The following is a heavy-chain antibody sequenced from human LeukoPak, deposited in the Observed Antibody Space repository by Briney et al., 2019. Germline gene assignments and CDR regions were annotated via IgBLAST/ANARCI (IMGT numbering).Heavy chain of an antibody. J-gene: IGHJ6*02. CDR2: ISYDGSNK. Sequence: PGRSLRLSCAASGFTFSSYAMHWVRQAPGKGLEWVGVISYDGSNKYYADSVKGRFTISRDNSKNTLYLQMNSLRAEDTAVYYCARDTAVERWLQSHYYYGMGVWGQGTTVTVSS. V-gene: IGHV3-30-3*01. D-gene: IGHD5-24*01. CDR3: ARDTAVERWLQSHYYYGMGV. CDR1: GFTFSSYA.